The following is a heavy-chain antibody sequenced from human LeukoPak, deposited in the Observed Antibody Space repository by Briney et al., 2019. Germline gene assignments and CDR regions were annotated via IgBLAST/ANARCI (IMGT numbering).Heavy chain of an antibody. Sequence: SQTLSLNCTVSGGSISSGGYYWSWIRQHPGKGLEWIGYIYYSGSTYYNPSLKSRVTISVDMSKNQFSLKLSSVTAADTAVYYCARGRLGDNFDYWGQGTLVTVSS. CDR1: GGSISSGGYY. J-gene: IGHJ4*02. CDR3: ARGRLGDNFDY. CDR2: IYYSGST. D-gene: IGHD1-26*01. V-gene: IGHV4-31*03.